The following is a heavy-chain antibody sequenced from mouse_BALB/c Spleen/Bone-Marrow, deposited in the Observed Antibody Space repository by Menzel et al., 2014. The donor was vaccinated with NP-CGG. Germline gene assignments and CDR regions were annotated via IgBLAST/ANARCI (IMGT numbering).Heavy chain of an antibody. CDR1: GFTFSDYG. CDR2: ISNLAYSI. J-gene: IGHJ3*01. CDR3: ARGGIYYGNYLAN. Sequence: EVKLMESGGGLVQPGGSRKLSCAASGFTFSDYGMAWVRQALGKGSEWVAFISNLAYSIYYADSVTGRFTISRENAKNTQYLEMSSMRSEDTAMYYCARGGIYYGNYLANWGQGTLVTVSA. D-gene: IGHD2-1*01. V-gene: IGHV5-15*02.